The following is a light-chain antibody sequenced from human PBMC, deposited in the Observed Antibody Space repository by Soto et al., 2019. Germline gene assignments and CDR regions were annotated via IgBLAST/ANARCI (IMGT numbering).Light chain of an antibody. CDR2: SGS. CDR1: QNINIY. Sequence: DIQMTQSPFSLSASVGDRVTITCRASQNINIYLNWYQQTPGKAPKLLVYSGSSLQSGVPSRFRGSGYGTDVTHTISNLQPEDFVTYHCQQSYSSPTFGQGTRVEIK. V-gene: IGKV1-39*01. J-gene: IGKJ1*01. CDR3: QQSYSSPT.